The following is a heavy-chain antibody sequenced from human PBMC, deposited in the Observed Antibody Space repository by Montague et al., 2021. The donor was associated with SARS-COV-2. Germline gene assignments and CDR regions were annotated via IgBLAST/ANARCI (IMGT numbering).Heavy chain of an antibody. CDR2: INYSGST. J-gene: IGHJ4*02. V-gene: IGHV4-59*01. Sequence: SETLSLTCTVSGDSMNNYYWSWIRQPPGKGLEWVGYINYSGSTHXNTSLQSRGTLSKDTSKNQFSLRLTSVTAADTAMYFCARAPIYGSSWYAYFDYWGQGTLVTVSS. CDR1: GDSMNNYY. D-gene: IGHD6-13*01. CDR3: ARAPIYGSSWYAYFDY.